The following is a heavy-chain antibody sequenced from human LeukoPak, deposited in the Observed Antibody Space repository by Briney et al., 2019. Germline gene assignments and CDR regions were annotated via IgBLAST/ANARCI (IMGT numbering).Heavy chain of an antibody. CDR3: AKKGFGELVIDY. Sequence: GGSLRLSCAASGFTFSSYAMSWVRQAPGKGLEWVSAISGSGGSTYYAASVKGRFTISRDISKTALYLQKNSLRAEDTAVYYCAKKGFGELVIDYWGRGTVVTVSS. D-gene: IGHD3-10*01. CDR1: GFTFSSYA. CDR2: ISGSGGST. J-gene: IGHJ4*02. V-gene: IGHV3-23*01.